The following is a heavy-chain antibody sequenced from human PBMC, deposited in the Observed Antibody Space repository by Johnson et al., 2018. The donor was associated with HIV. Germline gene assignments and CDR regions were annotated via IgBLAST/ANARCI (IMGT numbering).Heavy chain of an antibody. CDR3: AKEGGELLLDAFDI. V-gene: IGHV3-30*02. Sequence: QVQLVESGGGVVQPGGSLRLSCAGSGFTFSSYGIHWVRQSPGKGLEWVAFIRYDGGNKYYADSVKGRFTISRDNPKNTLYLQMNSLRAEDTAVYYCAKEGGELLLDAFDIWGQGTMVTVSS. CDR2: IRYDGGNK. J-gene: IGHJ3*02. D-gene: IGHD1-26*01. CDR1: GFTFSSYG.